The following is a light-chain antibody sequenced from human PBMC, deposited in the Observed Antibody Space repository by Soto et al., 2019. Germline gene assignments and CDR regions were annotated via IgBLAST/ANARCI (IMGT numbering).Light chain of an antibody. J-gene: IGLJ1*01. CDR2: LNS. V-gene: IGLV1-44*01. CDR3: ATWNDSLNLLYV. Sequence: QSVLTQPPSASGTPGQRVTISCSGSSSNIESNTVTWYQQLPGTAPKLVIYLNSRRPSGVPDRFSGSKSGTSASLAISGLQSEDEAEYYCATWNDSLNLLYVFGTGTKVPVL. CDR1: SSNIESNT.